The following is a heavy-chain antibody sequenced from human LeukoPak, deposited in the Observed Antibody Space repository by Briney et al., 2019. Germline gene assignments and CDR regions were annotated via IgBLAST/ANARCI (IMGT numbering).Heavy chain of an antibody. CDR3: TRGGELMSF. CDR1: AYSISSGFY. J-gene: IGHJ4*02. Sequence: SETLSLTCTVSAYSISSGFYWGWIRQPPGKGLEWIGTVSHSGITSYNPSLKSRVTISIDASKIQFSLRLSSVTAADTAVYYCTRGGELMSFWGQGTLVIVSS. V-gene: IGHV4-38-2*02. D-gene: IGHD1-26*01. CDR2: VSHSGIT.